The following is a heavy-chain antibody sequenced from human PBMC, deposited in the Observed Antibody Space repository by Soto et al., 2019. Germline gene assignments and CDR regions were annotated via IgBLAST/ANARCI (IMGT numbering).Heavy chain of an antibody. CDR1: GGSISSGGYS. J-gene: IGHJ6*02. D-gene: IGHD3-3*01. CDR2: IYHSGST. V-gene: IGHV4-30-2*01. CDR3: ARVNYDFWSGFYYGMDV. Sequence: SETLSLTCAVSGGSISSGGYSWSWIRQPPGKGPEWIGYIYHSGSTYYNPSLKSRVTISVDRSKNQFSLKLSSVTAADTAVYYCARVNYDFWSGFYYGMDVWGQGTTVTVSS.